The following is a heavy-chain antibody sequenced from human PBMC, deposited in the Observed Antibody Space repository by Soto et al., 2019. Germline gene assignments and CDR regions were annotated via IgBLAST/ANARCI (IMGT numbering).Heavy chain of an antibody. Sequence: ASVKVSCKASGYTFTSYDINWVRQATGQGLEWMGWMNPNSGNTGYAQKFQGRVTMTRNTSISTAYMELSSLRSEDTAVYYCARSLPIYDYIWGSYPDGDYNYYMDVWGKGTTVTVSS. J-gene: IGHJ6*03. D-gene: IGHD3-16*02. V-gene: IGHV1-8*01. CDR3: ARSLPIYDYIWGSYPDGDYNYYMDV. CDR1: GYTFTSYD. CDR2: MNPNSGNT.